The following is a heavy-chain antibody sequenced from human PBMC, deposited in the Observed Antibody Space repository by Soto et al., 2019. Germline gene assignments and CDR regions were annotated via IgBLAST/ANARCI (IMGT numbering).Heavy chain of an antibody. D-gene: IGHD3-22*01. J-gene: IGHJ4*02. V-gene: IGHV1-46*01. CDR3: ARVGETYYYDSSGYYPPTFDY. CDR2: INPSGGST. Sequence: ASVKVSCKASGYTFTSYYMHWVRQAPGQGLEWMGIINPSGGSTSYAQKFQGRVTMTRDTSTSTVYMELSSLRSEDTAVYYCARVGETYYYDSSGYYPPTFDYWGQGTLVTVSS. CDR1: GYTFTSYY.